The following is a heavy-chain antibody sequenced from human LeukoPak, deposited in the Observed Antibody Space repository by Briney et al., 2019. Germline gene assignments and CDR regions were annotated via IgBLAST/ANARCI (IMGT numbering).Heavy chain of an antibody. J-gene: IGHJ4*02. CDR3: ARDRAWNYFDY. V-gene: IGHV3-7*01. Sequence: GGSLRLSCAASGFSFNSDWMDWVRQAPGKGLEWVANIKHDESEKNYLDSVKGRFTISRDNSKNTLYLQMDSLRAEDTAVYYCARDRAWNYFDYWGQGTLVTVSS. D-gene: IGHD3-3*01. CDR2: IKHDESEK. CDR1: GFSFNSDW.